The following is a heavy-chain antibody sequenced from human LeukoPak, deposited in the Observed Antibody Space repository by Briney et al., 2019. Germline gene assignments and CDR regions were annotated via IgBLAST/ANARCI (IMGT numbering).Heavy chain of an antibody. J-gene: IGHJ4*02. CDR3: AKDVVYGDYVDY. V-gene: IGHV3-53*01. CDR1: GFTVSSNY. D-gene: IGHD4-17*01. Sequence: GGSLRLSCAASGFTVSSNYMSWVRQAPGKGLEWVSVIYSGGSTYYADSVKGRFTISRDNSKNTLYLQMNSLRAEDTAVYYCAKDVVYGDYVDYWGQGTLVTVSS. CDR2: IYSGGST.